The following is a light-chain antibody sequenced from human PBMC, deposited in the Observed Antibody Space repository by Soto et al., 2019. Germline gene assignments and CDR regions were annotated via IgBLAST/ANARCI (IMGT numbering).Light chain of an antibody. V-gene: IGLV2-14*01. CDR1: SSDVGGYNY. CDR3: SSYTSSSTLFV. Sequence: QPASVSGSPGQSITISCTGTSSDVGGYNYVSWYQQHPGKAPKLMIYEVSTRPSGVSNRFSGSKSGNTASLTISGLQAEDEADYYCSSYTSSSTLFVFGTGTKLTVL. CDR2: EVS. J-gene: IGLJ1*01.